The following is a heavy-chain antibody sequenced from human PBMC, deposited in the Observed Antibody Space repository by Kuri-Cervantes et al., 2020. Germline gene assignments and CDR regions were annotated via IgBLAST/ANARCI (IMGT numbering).Heavy chain of an antibody. V-gene: IGHV3-30-3*01. D-gene: IGHD2-21*02. CDR2: ISYDGSNK. CDR1: GFTFSNYA. CDR3: AREGAYCGGDCYLWEGIDY. Sequence: GGSLRLSCAASGFTFSNYAMHWVRQAPGKGLEWVAIISYDGSNKYYADSVKGRFTISRDNAKNSLYLQMNSLRAEDTAVYYCAREGAYCGGDCYLWEGIDYWGQGTLVTVSS. J-gene: IGHJ4*02.